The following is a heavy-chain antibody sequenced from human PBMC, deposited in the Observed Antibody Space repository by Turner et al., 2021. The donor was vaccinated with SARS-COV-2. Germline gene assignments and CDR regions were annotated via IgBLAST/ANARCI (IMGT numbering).Heavy chain of an antibody. CDR1: GFTFSRYG. D-gene: IGHD1-26*01. CDR2: ISYDGSNK. J-gene: IGHJ3*02. CDR3: ARAGWDLLPFDAFDI. Sequence: QVQLVESGGGVVQPGRSLRLSCAASGFTFSRYGMHWVRQAPGKGLEWVALISYDGSNKYYADSVKGRFTISRDNSKNTLYLQMNSLRAEDTAVYYCARAGWDLLPFDAFDIWGQGTMVTISS. V-gene: IGHV3-30*03.